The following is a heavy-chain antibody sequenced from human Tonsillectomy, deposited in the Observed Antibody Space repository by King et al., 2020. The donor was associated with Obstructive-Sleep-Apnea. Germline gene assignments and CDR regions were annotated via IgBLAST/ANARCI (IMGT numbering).Heavy chain of an antibody. CDR1: GFTFSTYW. CDR3: VRGSAFWVGVDY. J-gene: IGHJ4*02. V-gene: IGHV3-74*01. D-gene: IGHD2-15*01. CDR2: IDTDGSTI. Sequence: VQLVESGGGLVRPGGSLRLSCAVSGFTFSTYWMHWFRQVPGGGLVWVSLIDTDGSTINYADSVVGRCTLSRDNAKNTLYLQMNSLRAADTAVYYCVRGSAFWVGVDYWGQGTLVTVSS.